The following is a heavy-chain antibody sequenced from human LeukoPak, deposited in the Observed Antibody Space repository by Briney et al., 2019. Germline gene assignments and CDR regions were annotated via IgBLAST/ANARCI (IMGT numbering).Heavy chain of an antibody. CDR2: INPTGGTT. D-gene: IGHD2-21*02. CDR3: ARTLCGGDCYLGNYYYYYYMDV. V-gene: IGHV1-46*01. J-gene: IGHJ6*03. Sequence: GASVKVSCKASAYIFTTYYIHWVRQAPGQGLEWMGIINPTGGTTAYAQKFQGRVTMTRDMSTSTVYMELSSLRSEDTAMYYCARTLCGGDCYLGNYYYYYYMDVWGKGTTVTVSS. CDR1: AYIFTTYY.